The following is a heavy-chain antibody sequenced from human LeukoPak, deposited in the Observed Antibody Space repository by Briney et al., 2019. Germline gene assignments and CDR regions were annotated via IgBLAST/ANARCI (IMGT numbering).Heavy chain of an antibody. CDR2: ISYDGSNK. CDR3: ARNARYCPKAACYDY. Sequence: GGPLRLSCAASGFPFSSYAMHGVRQAPRKGLAWVAVISYDGSNKYYADSVKGRFTISRDNSKNTVYLQMNSLRAEDTAVYFCARNARYCPKAACYDYWGQGILVTVSS. J-gene: IGHJ4*02. V-gene: IGHV3-30*14. D-gene: IGHD2-8*01. CDR1: GFPFSSYA.